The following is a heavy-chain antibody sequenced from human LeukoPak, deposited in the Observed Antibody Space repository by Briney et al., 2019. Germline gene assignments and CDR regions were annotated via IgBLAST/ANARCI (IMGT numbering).Heavy chain of an antibody. CDR1: GDSISSSSYY. D-gene: IGHD4-23*01. V-gene: IGHV4-39*01. CDR2: IYNSGST. CDR3: ARHAYYGAKDFDY. Sequence: SETLSLTCIVSGDSISSSSYYWGWIRQPPGTGLEWIGSIYNSGSTHYNPSLKSRVTISVDTSKNQFSLTLSSVTAADTAVYYCARHAYYGAKDFDYWGQGTLVTVSS. J-gene: IGHJ4*02.